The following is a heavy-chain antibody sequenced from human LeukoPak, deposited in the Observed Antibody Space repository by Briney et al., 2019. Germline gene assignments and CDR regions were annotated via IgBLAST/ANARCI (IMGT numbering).Heavy chain of an antibody. CDR2: FDPEDGET. Sequence: ASVKVSCKVSGYTLTELSVHGVRQAPGKGLEWMGGFDPEDGETIYAQKFQSRVTMPEDTSTDTAYMELSSLRSEDTAVYYCATDLLGYCSSTRCYRSVYWGQGTLVTVSS. CDR1: GYTLTELS. CDR3: ATDLLGYCSSTRCYRSVY. J-gene: IGHJ4*02. D-gene: IGHD2-2*02. V-gene: IGHV1-24*01.